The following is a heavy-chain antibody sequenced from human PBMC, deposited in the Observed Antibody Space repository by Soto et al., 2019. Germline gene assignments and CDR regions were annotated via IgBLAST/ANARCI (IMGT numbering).Heavy chain of an antibody. J-gene: IGHJ6*02. CDR2: INHSGST. V-gene: IGHV4-34*01. CDR3: ARVITTPPGMDV. CDR1: GGSFSGYY. Sequence: SETLSLTCAVYGGSFSGYYWSWIRQPPGKGLEWIGEINHSGSTNYNPSLKSRVTISVDTTKNQFSLKLISVTAADTAVYYCARVITTPPGMDVWGQGTTVTVSS. D-gene: IGHD4-4*01.